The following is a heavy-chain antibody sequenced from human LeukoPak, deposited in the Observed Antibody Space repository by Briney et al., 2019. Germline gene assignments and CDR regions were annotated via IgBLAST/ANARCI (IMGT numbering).Heavy chain of an antibody. CDR3: ARDQSSGWREYNWFDP. D-gene: IGHD6-19*01. CDR1: GYTFTSYG. V-gene: IGHV1-18*01. J-gene: IGHJ5*02. Sequence: GASVKVSCKASGYTFTSYGISWVRQAPGQGLEWMGWISAYNGNTNYAQKLQGGVTMTTDTSTSTAYMELRSLRSDATAMYYCARDQSSGWREYNWFDPWGQGTLVTVSS. CDR2: ISAYNGNT.